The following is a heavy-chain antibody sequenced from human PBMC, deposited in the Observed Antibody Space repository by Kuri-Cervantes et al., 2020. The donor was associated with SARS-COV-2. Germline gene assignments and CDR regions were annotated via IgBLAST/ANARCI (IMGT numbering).Heavy chain of an antibody. D-gene: IGHD5-12*01. CDR1: GGSISSSSYY. CDR3: ARREGMVPTITRPKYKNSFDY. J-gene: IGHJ4*02. Sequence: GSLRLSCTVSGGSISSSSYYWGWIRQPPGKGLEWTGSIYYSGSTYYNPSLKSRVTISVDTSKNQFSLKLSSVTAADTALYYCARREGMVPTITRPKYKNSFDYWGQGTLVTVSS. V-gene: IGHV4-39*01. CDR2: IYYSGST.